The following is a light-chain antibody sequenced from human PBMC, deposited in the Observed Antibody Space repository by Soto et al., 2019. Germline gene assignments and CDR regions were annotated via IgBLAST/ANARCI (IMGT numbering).Light chain of an antibody. V-gene: IGKV3-15*01. CDR2: GVS. CDR1: QSVSSN. Sequence: EIVMTQSPATLSVSPGERATLSCRASQSVSSNLAWYQQKPGQAPRLLIYGVSTRATCIPARFSGSGSGTEFTLTISSLQSEDFAGYYCQQYNNWPPWTFGQGTKVEIK. CDR3: QQYNNWPPWT. J-gene: IGKJ1*01.